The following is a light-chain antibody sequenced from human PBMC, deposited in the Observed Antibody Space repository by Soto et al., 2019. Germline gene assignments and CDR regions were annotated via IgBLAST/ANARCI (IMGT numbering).Light chain of an antibody. V-gene: IGKV1-5*01. J-gene: IGKJ3*01. CDR1: QNIFTY. CDR3: QHYSLYSAP. Sequence: DLHMTQSPSTLSASVGDRVTISCRASQNIFTYLAWYQQKPGKAPKLLIFDASTLQSGVPLRFSGSESGTEFTLTISSLQPDDFATYYCQHYSLYSAPVGPGTNVDSK. CDR2: DAS.